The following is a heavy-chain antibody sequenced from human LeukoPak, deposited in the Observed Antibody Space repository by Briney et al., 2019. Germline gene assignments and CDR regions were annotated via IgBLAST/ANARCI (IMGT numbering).Heavy chain of an antibody. CDR1: GYTFTAYF. V-gene: IGHV1-2*02. CDR2: INPNSGAT. D-gene: IGHD4-11*01. Sequence: ASVKVSCKASGYTFTAYFIHWVRQAPGQGLEWMGWINPNSGATHYEWNFQGRVTMTGDTSISTAYMELSSLRSDDTAVYYCTRLPTITTWRIFDFWGQGTLVTVSS. J-gene: IGHJ4*02. CDR3: TRLPTITTWRIFDF.